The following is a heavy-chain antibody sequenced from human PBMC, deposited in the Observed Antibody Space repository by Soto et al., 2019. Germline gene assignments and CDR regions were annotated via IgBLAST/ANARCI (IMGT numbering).Heavy chain of an antibody. J-gene: IGHJ4*02. D-gene: IGHD3-10*01. CDR1: GYTFTTYG. CDR3: ARARMVRGVVTYVFDL. CDR2: ISGYNGNT. Sequence: ASVKVSCKASGYTFTTYGFSWVRQAPGQGLEWLGWISGYNGNTNYAQRFQDRVTMTTDTSTSTAYLHLTSLSSDDTALYYCARARMVRGVVTYVFDLWGQGTPVTVSS. V-gene: IGHV1-18*04.